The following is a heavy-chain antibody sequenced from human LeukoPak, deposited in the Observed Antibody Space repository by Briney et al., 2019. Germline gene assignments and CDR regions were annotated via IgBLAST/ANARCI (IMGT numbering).Heavy chain of an antibody. J-gene: IGHJ4*02. D-gene: IGHD2-2*01. Sequence: GGSLRLSCAASGFTFSNYAMSWVRQAPGKGLEWVSATSGNSGSTYYADSVKGRFTISRDNSKSTLYLQMNSLRAEDTAVYYCAKGNVVVPADNFYDYWGQGTLVTVSS. CDR1: GFTFSNYA. CDR3: AKGNVVVPADNFYDY. V-gene: IGHV3-23*01. CDR2: TSGNSGST.